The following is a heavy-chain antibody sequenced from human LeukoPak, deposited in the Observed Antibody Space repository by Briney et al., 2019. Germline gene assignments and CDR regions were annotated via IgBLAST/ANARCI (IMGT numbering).Heavy chain of an antibody. V-gene: IGHV3-21*01. CDR2: ISSSSSYI. CDR3: ARDSSGWEGFDY. CDR1: GFTFSSYS. Sequence: PGGSLRLSCAASGFTFSSYSMNWVRPAPGKGLEWVSSISSSSSYIYYADSVKGRFTISRDNAKNSMYLQMNSLRAEGTAVYYCARDSSGWEGFDYWGQGTMVTVSS. D-gene: IGHD6-19*01. J-gene: IGHJ4*02.